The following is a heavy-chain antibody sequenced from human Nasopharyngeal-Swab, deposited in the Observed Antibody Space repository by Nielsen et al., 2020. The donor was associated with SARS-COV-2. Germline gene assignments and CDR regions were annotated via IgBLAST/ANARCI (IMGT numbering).Heavy chain of an antibody. CDR1: GFTFSRYG. CDR3: ARGGYCSSTSCYTVTTPLSY. V-gene: IGHV3-33*01. Sequence: GESLKISCAASGFTFSRYGMHWVRQAPGKGLEWVAVIWYDGSNKYYADSVKGRFTISRDNSKNTLYLQMNSLRAEDTAVYYCARGGYCSSTSCYTVTTPLSYWGQGTLVTVSS. J-gene: IGHJ4*02. CDR2: IWYDGSNK. D-gene: IGHD2-2*02.